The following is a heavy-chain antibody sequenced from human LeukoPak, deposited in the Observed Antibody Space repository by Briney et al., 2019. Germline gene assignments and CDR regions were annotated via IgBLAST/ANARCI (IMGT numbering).Heavy chain of an antibody. V-gene: IGHV1-2*02. Sequence: ASVRVSCKASGYSFSDFHIHRVRQAPGQGLEWMGWINPKSGATTYAERFRGRVTMTRDTSLNTVYLELASLYSDDTAVFYCARDYSDSHNRRDAFDLWGQGKTLIVSS. CDR3: ARDYSDSHNRRDAFDL. D-gene: IGHD3-22*01. CDR2: INPKSGAT. CDR1: GYSFSDFH. J-gene: IGHJ3*01.